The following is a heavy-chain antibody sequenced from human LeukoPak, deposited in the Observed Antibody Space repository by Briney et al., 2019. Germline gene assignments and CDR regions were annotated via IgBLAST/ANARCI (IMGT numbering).Heavy chain of an antibody. CDR3: ARSFSGSYDLDP. Sequence: PSETLSLTCTVSGGSISSSSYYWGWIRQPPGKGLEWIGSIYYSGSTYYNPSLKSRVTISVDTSKNQFSLRLSSVTAADTAVYYCARSFSGSYDLDPWGQGTLVTVSS. CDR1: GGSISSSSYY. CDR2: IYYSGST. D-gene: IGHD3-10*01. J-gene: IGHJ5*02. V-gene: IGHV4-39*01.